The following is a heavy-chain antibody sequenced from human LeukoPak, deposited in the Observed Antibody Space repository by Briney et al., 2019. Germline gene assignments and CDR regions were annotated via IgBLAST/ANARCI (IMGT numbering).Heavy chain of an antibody. V-gene: IGHV3-11*01. Sequence: GGSLRLSCAASGFTFSDYYMSWIRQAPGKGLEWVSYISSSGSTMYYADSVKGRFTISRDNAKNSLYLQMNSLGAEDTAVYYCARDRSVLMVYEDYFDYWGQGTLVTVSS. CDR2: ISSSGSTM. D-gene: IGHD2-8*01. J-gene: IGHJ4*02. CDR3: ARDRSVLMVYEDYFDY. CDR1: GFTFSDYY.